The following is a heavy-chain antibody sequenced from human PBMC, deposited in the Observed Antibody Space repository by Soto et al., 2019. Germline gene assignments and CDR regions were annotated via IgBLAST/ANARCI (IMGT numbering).Heavy chain of an antibody. Sequence: SETLSLTCTVSGGSISSYYWSWIRQPPGKGLEWIGYIYYSGSTNYNPSLKSRVTISVDTSKNQFSLKLSSVTAADTAVYYCARQNYGDYFFDYWGQGTLVTVSS. CDR2: IYYSGST. D-gene: IGHD4-17*01. CDR1: GGSISSYY. J-gene: IGHJ4*02. CDR3: ARQNYGDYFFDY. V-gene: IGHV4-59*08.